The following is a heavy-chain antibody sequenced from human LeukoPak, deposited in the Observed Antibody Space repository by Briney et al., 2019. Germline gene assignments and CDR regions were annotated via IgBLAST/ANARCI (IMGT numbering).Heavy chain of an antibody. CDR3: AKDGGVWFGESNDY. Sequence: GGSLRLSCAASGFTVSSNYMSWVRQAPGKGLEWVSVIYSGGSTYYADSVKGRFTISRGNSKNTLYLQMNSLRAEDTAVYYCAKDGGVWFGESNDYWGQGTLVTVSS. J-gene: IGHJ4*02. CDR1: GFTVSSNY. D-gene: IGHD3-10*01. CDR2: IYSGGST. V-gene: IGHV3-66*01.